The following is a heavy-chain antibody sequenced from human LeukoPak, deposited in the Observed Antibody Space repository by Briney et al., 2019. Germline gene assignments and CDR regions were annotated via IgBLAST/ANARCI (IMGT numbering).Heavy chain of an antibody. J-gene: IGHJ4*02. CDR3: AREILGGFNPGAY. D-gene: IGHD1-14*01. CDR2: IHRSGSP. V-gene: IGHV4-4*02. Sequence: SETLSLTCTVYIDSTTSNFWGWVRQPPGKGLEWIGEIHRSGSPNYNPSLQSRVTISIDRSRNQIVLELSSVIAADTAFYYCAREILGGFNPGAYWGQGTLVSVSS. CDR1: IDSTTSNF.